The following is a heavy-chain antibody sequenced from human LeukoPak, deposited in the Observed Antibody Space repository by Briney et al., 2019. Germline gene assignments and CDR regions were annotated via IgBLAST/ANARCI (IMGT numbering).Heavy chain of an antibody. CDR1: GFTVSSNY. CDR3: ARDQYSYAHAAH. D-gene: IGHD5-18*01. J-gene: IGHJ4*02. Sequence: PGGSLRLSCAASGFTVSSNYMSWVRQAPGKGLEWVSVIYSVGTTYYADSVKGRFTISRDNSKNTLHLQMNSLRAEDTAVYYCARDQYSYAHAAHWGQGTLVTVSS. CDR2: IYSVGTT. V-gene: IGHV3-66*01.